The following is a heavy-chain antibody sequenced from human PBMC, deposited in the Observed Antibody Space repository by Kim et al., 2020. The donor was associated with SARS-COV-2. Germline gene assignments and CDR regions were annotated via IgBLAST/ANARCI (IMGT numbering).Heavy chain of an antibody. V-gene: IGHV4-34*01. CDR1: GGSFSGYY. D-gene: IGHD2-21*02. CDR3: ARDRAYCGGDCRDFDY. CDR2: INHSGST. Sequence: SETLSLTCAVYGGSFSGYYWSWIRQPPGKGLEWIGEINHSGSTNYNPSLKSRVTISVDTSKNQFSLKLSSVTAADTAVYYCARDRAYCGGDCRDFDYWGQGTLVTVSS. J-gene: IGHJ4*02.